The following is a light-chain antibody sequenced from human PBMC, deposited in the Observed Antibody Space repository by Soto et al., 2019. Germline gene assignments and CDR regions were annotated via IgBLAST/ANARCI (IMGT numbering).Light chain of an antibody. Sequence: QSALTQPASVSGSPGQSITISCTGTSSDVGGYNFVSWYQQHPGKAPKLMIFEVNNRPSGVSNRFSGSKSGNTASLTISCLQAEDEADYYCSSWTSSTTQVLGGGTKLTVL. J-gene: IGLJ2*01. CDR2: EVN. CDR3: SSWTSSTTQV. V-gene: IGLV2-14*01. CDR1: SSDVGGYNF.